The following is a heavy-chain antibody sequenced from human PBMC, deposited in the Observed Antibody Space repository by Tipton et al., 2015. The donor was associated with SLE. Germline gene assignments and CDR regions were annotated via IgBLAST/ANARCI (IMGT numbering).Heavy chain of an antibody. D-gene: IGHD5-12*01. V-gene: IGHV4-59*11. CDR2: IYYSGST. J-gene: IGHJ3*02. CDR3: ASLAHIVATIDDAFDI. Sequence: LRLSCTVSGGSISSHSWSWIRQPPGKGLEWIGYIYYSGSTNYNPSLKSRVTISVDTSKNQFSLKLSSVTAADTAVYYCASLAHIVATIDDAFDIWGQGTMVTVSS. CDR1: GGSISSHS.